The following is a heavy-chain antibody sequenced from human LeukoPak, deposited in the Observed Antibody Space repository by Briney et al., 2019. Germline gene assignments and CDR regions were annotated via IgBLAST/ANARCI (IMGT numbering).Heavy chain of an antibody. D-gene: IGHD3-10*01. Sequence: PSETLSLTCTVSGGSIISGGYYWSWIRQHTGTGLEWIGYIYYRGSTYYNPSLKSRVTISVDTSKNQFSLNLTSVTAADTAVYYCARWVVPGTLDYWGQGTLVTVSS. CDR3: ARWVVPGTLDY. CDR1: GGSIISGGYY. CDR2: IYYRGST. J-gene: IGHJ4*02. V-gene: IGHV4-31*03.